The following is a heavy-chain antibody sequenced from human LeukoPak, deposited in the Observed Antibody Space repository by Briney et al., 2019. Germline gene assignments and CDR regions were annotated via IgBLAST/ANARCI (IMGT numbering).Heavy chain of an antibody. CDR2: ISSSSSYI. V-gene: IGHV3-21*01. CDR3: ARDSEVVPASRGYYGMDV. CDR1: GFTFSSYS. D-gene: IGHD2-2*01. Sequence: GGALRLSCAASGFTFSSYSMNGVRQAPGKGLEWVSSISSSSSYIYYADSVKGRFTISRDNAKNSLYLQMNSLRAEDTAVYYCARDSEVVPASRGYYGMDVWGQGTTVTVSS. J-gene: IGHJ6*02.